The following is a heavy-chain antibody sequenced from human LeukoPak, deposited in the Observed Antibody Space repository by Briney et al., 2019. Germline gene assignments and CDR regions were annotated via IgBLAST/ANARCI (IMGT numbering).Heavy chain of an antibody. CDR2: RFFTGNA. Sequence: SETLSLTRSVSSGSISSSSYYWGWVRQPPGKGLEWIGSRFFTGNAYYNPSLKSRVTISVDTSENQFSLKLSSMTAADTAVYYCARHVVGNYDLLSFDYWGQGTLVTVSS. CDR3: ARHVVGNYDLLSFDY. CDR1: SGSISSSSYY. D-gene: IGHD1-7*01. J-gene: IGHJ4*02. V-gene: IGHV4-39*01.